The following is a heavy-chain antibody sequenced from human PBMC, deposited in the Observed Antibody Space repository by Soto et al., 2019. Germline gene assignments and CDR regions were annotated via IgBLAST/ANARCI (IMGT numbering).Heavy chain of an antibody. D-gene: IGHD4-4*01. Sequence: GASVKVSCKASGYTFTSYYMHWVRQAPGQGLEWMGIINPSGGSTSYAQKFQGRVTMTRDTSTSTVYMELSSLRSEDTAVYYCARDLRFDYSNYYYGMDVWGQGTTVTVS. J-gene: IGHJ6*02. V-gene: IGHV1-46*01. CDR1: GYTFTSYY. CDR3: ARDLRFDYSNYYYGMDV. CDR2: INPSGGST.